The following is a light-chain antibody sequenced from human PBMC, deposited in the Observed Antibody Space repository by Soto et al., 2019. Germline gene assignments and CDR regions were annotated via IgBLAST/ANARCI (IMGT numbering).Light chain of an antibody. CDR2: LGS. J-gene: IGKJ3*01. CDR3: MQALQTPIT. V-gene: IGKV2-28*01. Sequence: DIVMTQSPLSLPVTPGEPASISCRSSQSLRHSIGYNYLDWYLQKPGQSPQLLISLGSNRASGVPDRFSGSGSGTNFTLKISRVEAEDFGIYYCMQALQTPITFGPGTKVDIK. CDR1: QSLRHSIGYNY.